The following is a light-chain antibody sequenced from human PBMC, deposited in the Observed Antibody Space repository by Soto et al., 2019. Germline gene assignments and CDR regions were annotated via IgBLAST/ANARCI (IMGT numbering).Light chain of an antibody. V-gene: IGLV4-69*01. CDR2: LNSDGSH. CDR3: QTWGTGIPWV. Sequence: QPVLTQSPSASASLGASVKLTCTLSSGHSSYAIAWHQQQPEKGPRYLMKLNSDGSHSKGDGIPDRFSGSSSGAERYLTSSGLQSEDEADYYCQTWGTGIPWVFGGGTKLTVL. J-gene: IGLJ3*02. CDR1: SGHSSYA.